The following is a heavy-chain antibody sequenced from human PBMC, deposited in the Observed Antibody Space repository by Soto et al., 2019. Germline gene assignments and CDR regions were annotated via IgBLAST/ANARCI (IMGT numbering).Heavy chain of an antibody. CDR3: ARGTNVLRYFDWTQRKYYYYGMDV. V-gene: IGHV1-69*06. J-gene: IGHJ6*02. D-gene: IGHD3-9*01. CDR2: IIPIFGTA. CDR1: GGTFSSYA. Sequence: EASMKVSCKASGGTFSSYAISWVRQAPGQGLEWMGGIIPIFGTANYAQKFQGRVTITADKSTSTAYMELSSLRSEDTAVYYCARGTNVLRYFDWTQRKYYYYGMDVWGQGTTVTVSS.